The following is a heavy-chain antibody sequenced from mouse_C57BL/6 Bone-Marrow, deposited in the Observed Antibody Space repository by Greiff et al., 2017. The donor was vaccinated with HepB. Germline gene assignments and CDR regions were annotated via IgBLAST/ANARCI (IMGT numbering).Heavy chain of an antibody. CDR1: GYAFSSSW. V-gene: IGHV1-82*01. Sequence: QVQLQQSGPELVKPGASVKISCKASGYAFSSSWMNWVKQRPGKGLEWIGRIYPGDGDTNYNGKFKGKATLTADKSSSTAYMQLSSLTSEDSAVYYCTREGNGYYGFAYWGQGTLVTVSA. CDR2: IYPGDGDT. CDR3: TREGNGYYGFAY. J-gene: IGHJ3*01. D-gene: IGHD2-3*01.